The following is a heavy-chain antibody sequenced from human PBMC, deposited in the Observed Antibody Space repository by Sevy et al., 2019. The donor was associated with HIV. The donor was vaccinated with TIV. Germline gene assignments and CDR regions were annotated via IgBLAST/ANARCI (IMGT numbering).Heavy chain of an antibody. CDR1: GGSFSGYY. Sequence: SETQSLTCAVYGGSFSGYYWSWIRQPPGKGLEWIGEINHSGSTNYNPSLKSRVTISVDTSKNQFSLKLSSVTAADTAVYYCARVRGYSYGFFDYWGQGTLVTVSS. CDR2: INHSGST. J-gene: IGHJ4*02. V-gene: IGHV4-34*01. D-gene: IGHD5-18*01. CDR3: ARVRGYSYGFFDY.